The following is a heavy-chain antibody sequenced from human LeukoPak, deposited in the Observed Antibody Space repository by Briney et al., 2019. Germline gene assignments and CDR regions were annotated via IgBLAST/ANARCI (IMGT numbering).Heavy chain of an antibody. J-gene: IGHJ1*01. CDR3: AREDLYYYDSSGSEYFQH. CDR1: RYTFTGYY. V-gene: IGHV1-2*02. D-gene: IGHD3-22*01. CDR2: INPNSGGT. Sequence: ASVKVSCKASRYTFTGYYMHSVRQATGQGLEWMGLINPNSGGTNYAQKFQGRVTMTRGTSISTAYMGLSRLRSDDTAVYYCAREDLYYYDSSGSEYFQHWGQGTLVTVSS.